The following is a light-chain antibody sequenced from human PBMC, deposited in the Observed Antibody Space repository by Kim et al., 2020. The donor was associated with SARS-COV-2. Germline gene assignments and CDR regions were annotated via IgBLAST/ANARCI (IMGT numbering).Light chain of an antibody. CDR3: QQFNSYPIT. V-gene: IGKV1-13*02. CDR2: DAS. CDR1: QDIDSA. Sequence: GDRVTITCRASQDIDSALVWYQQKIGTSPKLLIYDASSLESGVPSRFSGRGSGTAFSLTISSLQPADFATYYCQQFNSYPITFGQGTRLEIK. J-gene: IGKJ5*01.